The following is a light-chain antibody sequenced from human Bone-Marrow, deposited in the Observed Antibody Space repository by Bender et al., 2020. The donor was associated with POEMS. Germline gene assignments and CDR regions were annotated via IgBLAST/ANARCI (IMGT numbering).Light chain of an antibody. CDR1: ISDIGKYDL. CDR3: CSYAGNTV. CDR2: EAS. Sequence: QSALTQPASVSGSPGQSITISCTGDISDIGKYDLLSWYQQYPGKVPKLIIYEASKRHSGVSNRFAGSKSGNTASLTISGLQPEDEAEYYCCSYAGNTVFGSGTRVTVL. J-gene: IGLJ1*01. V-gene: IGLV2-23*01.